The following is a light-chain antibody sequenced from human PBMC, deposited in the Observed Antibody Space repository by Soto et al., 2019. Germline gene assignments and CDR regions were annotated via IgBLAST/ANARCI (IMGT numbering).Light chain of an antibody. CDR3: QQYSSSPHT. V-gene: IGKV1-16*01. J-gene: IGKJ2*01. Sequence: DIQMTQSPSSLSASVGDRVTITCRASQGITTYLDWFQQKPGKAPKSLIYGVSNLQSGVPSRFSGGGSGRDFTLTISSLQPEDFATYYCQQYSSSPHTFGQGTKVEIK. CDR1: QGITTY. CDR2: GVS.